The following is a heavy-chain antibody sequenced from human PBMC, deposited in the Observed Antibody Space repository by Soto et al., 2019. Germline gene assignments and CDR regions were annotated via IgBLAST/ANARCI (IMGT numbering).Heavy chain of an antibody. CDR2: INSDGSST. Sequence: EVQLVESGGGLVQPGGSLRLSCAASGFTFSSYWMHWVRQAPGKGLVWVSRINSDGSSTSYADSVKGRFTISRDNAXXTLYLQMNRLRAEDTAVYYCARDKWTYYYYYGMDVWGQGTTVTVSS. CDR3: ARDKWTYYYYYGMDV. CDR1: GFTFSSYW. D-gene: IGHD1-26*01. J-gene: IGHJ6*02. V-gene: IGHV3-74*01.